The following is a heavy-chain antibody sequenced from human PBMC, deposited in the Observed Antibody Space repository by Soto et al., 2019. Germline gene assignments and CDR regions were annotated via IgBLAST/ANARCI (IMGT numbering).Heavy chain of an antibody. Sequence: GGSLRLSCAASGFTFSSYAMSWVRQAPGKGLEWVSAISGSGGSTYYADSVKGRFTISRDNSKNTLYLQMNSLRAEDTAVYYCAKHTVTSYTKRLNSYYYYGMDVWGQGTTVTVSS. CDR1: GFTFSSYA. J-gene: IGHJ6*02. CDR3: AKHTVTSYTKRLNSYYYYGMDV. V-gene: IGHV3-23*01. CDR2: ISGSGGST. D-gene: IGHD4-4*01.